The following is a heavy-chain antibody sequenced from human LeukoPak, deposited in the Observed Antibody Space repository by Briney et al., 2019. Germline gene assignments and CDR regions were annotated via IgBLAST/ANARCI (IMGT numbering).Heavy chain of an antibody. J-gene: IGHJ4*02. D-gene: IGHD5-24*01. CDR2: INSDGSST. CDR1: GFTFSSYW. V-gene: IGHV3-74*01. Sequence: SGGSLRLSCAASGFTFSSYWMHWVRQAPGKGLVWVSRINSDGSSTSYADSVKGRFTISKDNAENSLFLQMNSLRVEDTAVYYCARAWKMPTRGDYWGQGTLVAVSS. CDR3: ARAWKMPTRGDY.